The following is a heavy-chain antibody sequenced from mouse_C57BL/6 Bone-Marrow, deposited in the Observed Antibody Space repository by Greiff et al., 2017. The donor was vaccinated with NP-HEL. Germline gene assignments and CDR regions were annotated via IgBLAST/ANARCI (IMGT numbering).Heavy chain of an antibody. CDR3: ARDYYGSSYEYAMDY. D-gene: IGHD1-1*01. J-gene: IGHJ4*01. V-gene: IGHV5-6*01. Sequence: EVQRVESGGDLVKPGGSLKLSCAASGFTFSSYGMSWVRQTPDKRLEWVATISSGGSYTYYPDSVKGRFTISRDNAKNTLYLQMSSLKSEDTAMYYCARDYYGSSYEYAMDYWGQGTSVTVSS. CDR1: GFTFSSYG. CDR2: ISSGGSYT.